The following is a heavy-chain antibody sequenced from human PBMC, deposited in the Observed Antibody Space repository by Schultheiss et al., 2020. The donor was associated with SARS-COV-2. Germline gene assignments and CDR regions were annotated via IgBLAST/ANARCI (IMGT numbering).Heavy chain of an antibody. Sequence: GGSLRLSCAASGFTFSSYAMSWVRQAPGKGLEWVSVIYSGGSTYYADSVKGRFTISRDNAKNSLYLQMNSLRSDDTAVYYCAKANTIFGVVPHFDYWGQGTLVTVSS. J-gene: IGHJ4*02. CDR3: AKANTIFGVVPHFDY. CDR2: IYSGGST. CDR1: GFTFSSYA. V-gene: IGHV3-23*03. D-gene: IGHD3-3*01.